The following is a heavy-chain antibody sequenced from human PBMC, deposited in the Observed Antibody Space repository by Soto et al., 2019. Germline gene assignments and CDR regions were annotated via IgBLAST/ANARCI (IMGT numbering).Heavy chain of an antibody. D-gene: IGHD1-26*01. V-gene: IGHV1-69*13. Sequence: GASVKVSCKASGGTFSSYAISWVRQAPGQGLEWMGGIIPIFGTANYAQKFQGRVTITADESTSTAYMELSSLRSEDTAVYYCARDRGSYYPQITINDWFEPWGQGTLVTVSS. CDR2: IIPIFGTA. J-gene: IGHJ5*02. CDR3: ARDRGSYYPQITINDWFEP. CDR1: GGTFSSYA.